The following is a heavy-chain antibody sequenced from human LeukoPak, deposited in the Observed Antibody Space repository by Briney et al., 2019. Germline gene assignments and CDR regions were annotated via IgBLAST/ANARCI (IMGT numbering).Heavy chain of an antibody. V-gene: IGHV4-34*01. CDR2: INHSGST. CDR3: ARGPLRRSSSFGRAFDI. J-gene: IGHJ3*02. Sequence: PSETLSLTCAVYGGSFSGYYWSWIRQPPGKGLEWIGEINHSGSTNYNPSFKSRVTIAVDTSKNQFSLKLSSVTAADTAVYYCARGPLRRSSSFGRAFDIWGQGTMVTVSS. D-gene: IGHD6-6*01. CDR1: GGSFSGYY.